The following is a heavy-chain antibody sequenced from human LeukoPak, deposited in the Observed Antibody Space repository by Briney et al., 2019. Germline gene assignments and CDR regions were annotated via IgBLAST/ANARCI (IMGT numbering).Heavy chain of an antibody. Sequence: SETLSLTCAVYGGSFSGYYWSWIRQPPGKGLEWIGEINHSGSTNYNPSLKSRVTISVDTSKNQFSLKLSSVTAADTAVYYCARLDPYYGPGSYNYWGQGTLVTVSS. CDR3: ARLDPYYGPGSYNY. CDR2: INHSGST. D-gene: IGHD3-10*01. V-gene: IGHV4-34*01. CDR1: GGSFSGYY. J-gene: IGHJ4*02.